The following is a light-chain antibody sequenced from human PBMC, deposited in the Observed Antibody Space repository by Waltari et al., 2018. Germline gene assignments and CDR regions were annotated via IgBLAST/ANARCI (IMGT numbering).Light chain of an antibody. CDR3: QLFGTSPLFT. V-gene: IGKV3-20*01. CDR1: QSVDGNH. J-gene: IGKJ3*01. Sequence: EIVLTQSPGTLSLSPGERATLSCRASQSVDGNHLAWYQQKPGQAPRLLIYDASSRITGVPDRFSGSGSGTDFTLTINRLEPEDFAVYYCQLFGTSPLFTFGPGTKVDIK. CDR2: DAS.